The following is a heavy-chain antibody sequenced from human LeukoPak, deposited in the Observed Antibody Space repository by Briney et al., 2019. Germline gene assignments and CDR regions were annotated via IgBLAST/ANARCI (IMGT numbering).Heavy chain of an antibody. J-gene: IGHJ6*03. CDR2: ISWNSDII. CDR1: GFIFYEYA. CDR3: VKSGGYYYMDA. D-gene: IGHD3-16*01. V-gene: IGHV3-9*03. Sequence: GGSLRLSCAASGFIFYEYAMHWVRQAPGKGLEWVSTISWNSDIIPYADSVKGRFTISRDNDKNSLYLEMNSLRPEDMALYYCVKSGGYYYMDAWGKGTTVIVSS.